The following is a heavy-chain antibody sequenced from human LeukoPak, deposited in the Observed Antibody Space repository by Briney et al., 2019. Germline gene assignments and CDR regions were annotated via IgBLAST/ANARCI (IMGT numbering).Heavy chain of an antibody. CDR3: AKLRAVGDSSGYRPFDY. J-gene: IGHJ4*02. D-gene: IGHD3-22*01. Sequence: GGSLRLSCAASGFIFSNYWMSWVRQAPGKGLEWVANINLDGSEKHYVDSVKGRFTISRDNAKNSLYLQMNSLRAGDTAVFYCAKLRAVGDSSGYRPFDYWGQGTLVTVSS. CDR2: INLDGSEK. V-gene: IGHV3-7*01. CDR1: GFIFSNYW.